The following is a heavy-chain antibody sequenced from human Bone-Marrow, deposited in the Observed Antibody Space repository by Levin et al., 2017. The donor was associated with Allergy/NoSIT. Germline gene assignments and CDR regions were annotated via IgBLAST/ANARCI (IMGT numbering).Heavy chain of an antibody. CDR2: INSDESTT. CDR1: GFTFSSYW. D-gene: IGHD3-10*01. Sequence: GGSLRLSCAASGFTFSSYWMHWVRQGPGKGLVWVSRINSDESTTTYADSVKGRFTISRDNAKNTLYLQMNSLRVEDTAVYYCARGFTSMVLWGQGTLVTVSS. J-gene: IGHJ4*02. CDR3: ARGFTSMVL. V-gene: IGHV3-74*01.